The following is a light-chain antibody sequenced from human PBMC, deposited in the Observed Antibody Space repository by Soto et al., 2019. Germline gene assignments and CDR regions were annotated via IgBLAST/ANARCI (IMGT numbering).Light chain of an antibody. Sequence: DIQMTQSPSSLSASLGDRVTITCRANQGINNYLAWFQQKPGIAPKSLIYAASNLHTGVPSHLNGSGSAPDFTLSIISLQPEDFATYYCQQYHNYPYTFAQGTKLEIK. CDR1: QGINNY. J-gene: IGKJ2*01. CDR3: QQYHNYPYT. V-gene: IGKV1-16*02. CDR2: AAS.